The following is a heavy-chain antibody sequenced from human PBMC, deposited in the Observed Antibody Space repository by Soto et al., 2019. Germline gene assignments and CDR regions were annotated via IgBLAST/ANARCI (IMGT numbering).Heavy chain of an antibody. CDR1: GFTFTTYG. J-gene: IGHJ5*02. Sequence: ASVKVSCKASGFTFTTYGISWVRQAPGQGLEWMGWINADNGNTYYAQKFQGRVTVTTDTSTSTAYMELRSLRSDDTAVYYCARYVGYGWFDPWGQGTLVTAPQ. V-gene: IGHV1-18*01. D-gene: IGHD3-10*01. CDR3: ARYVGYGWFDP. CDR2: INADNGNT.